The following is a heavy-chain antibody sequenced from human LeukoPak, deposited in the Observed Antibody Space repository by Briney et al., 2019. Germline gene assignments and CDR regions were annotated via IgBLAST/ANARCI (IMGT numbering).Heavy chain of an antibody. CDR3: AKESSSWPVRSRYYFDY. J-gene: IGHJ4*02. V-gene: IGHV3-7*01. Sequence: GGSLRLSCAASGFPFSSYWMTWVRQAPGKGLEWVANINQDGAEKYYVESVKGRFTISKDNAKNSLILQLNSLRAEDTAVYCAKESSSWPVRSRYYFDYWGQGTLVTVSS. CDR2: INQDGAEK. CDR1: GFPFSSYW. D-gene: IGHD6-13*01.